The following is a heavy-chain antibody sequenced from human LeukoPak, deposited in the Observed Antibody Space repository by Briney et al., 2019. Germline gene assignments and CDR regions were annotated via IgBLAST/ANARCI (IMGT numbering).Heavy chain of an antibody. Sequence: SETLSLTCTVSGGSISNYYWSWIRQPPGKGLEWIGYIYSSGSTTYNPSLKSRVTISLDTSKNQFSLKLGSVTAADTAVYYCARHGNYYGSGSYYWGQGTLVTVSS. J-gene: IGHJ4*02. CDR1: GGSISNYY. D-gene: IGHD3-10*01. CDR2: IYSSGST. CDR3: ARHGNYYGSGSYY. V-gene: IGHV4-59*01.